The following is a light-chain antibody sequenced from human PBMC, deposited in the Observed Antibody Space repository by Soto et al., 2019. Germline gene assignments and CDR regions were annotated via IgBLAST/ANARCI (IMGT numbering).Light chain of an antibody. Sequence: EIVMTPSPRTLSLSPGERATLSRRGSQSVSSSYSAWYQQKPGQAPRLLIYGASSRATGIPDRFSGSGSGTDFTLTISRLEPEDFAVYYCQQYGSSSWTFGQGTKVDIK. CDR1: QSVSSSY. V-gene: IGKV3-20*01. CDR3: QQYGSSSWT. J-gene: IGKJ1*01. CDR2: GAS.